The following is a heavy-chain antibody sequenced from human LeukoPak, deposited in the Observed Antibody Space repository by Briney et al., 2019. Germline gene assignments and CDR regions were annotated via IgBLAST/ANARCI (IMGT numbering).Heavy chain of an antibody. CDR1: GGSFSGYY. CDR3: ARGITTVTTPRGFDY. D-gene: IGHD4-17*01. V-gene: IGHV4-34*01. CDR2: INHSGST. Sequence: SETLSLTCAVYGGSFSGYYWSWIRQPPGKGLEWIGKINHSGSTNYNPSLKSRVTISVDTSKNQFSLKLSSVTAADTAVYYCARGITTVTTPRGFDYWGQGTLVTVSS. J-gene: IGHJ4*02.